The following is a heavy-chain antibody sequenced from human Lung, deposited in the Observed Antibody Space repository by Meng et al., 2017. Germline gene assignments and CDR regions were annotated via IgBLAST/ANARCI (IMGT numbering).Heavy chain of an antibody. J-gene: IGHJ4*02. CDR1: GFTFSRNA. Sequence: QVQLVESGGGVVQPGRSLGLSCAASGFTFSRNAMHWVRQAPGKGLEWVAAISYDGSNQHYADSVKGQFTISRDNSENTLYLQMNSLRAEDTAVYYCARNNYGDYYFDYWGQGTLVTVSS. D-gene: IGHD4-17*01. V-gene: IGHV3-30*01. CDR3: ARNNYGDYYFDY. CDR2: ISYDGSNQ.